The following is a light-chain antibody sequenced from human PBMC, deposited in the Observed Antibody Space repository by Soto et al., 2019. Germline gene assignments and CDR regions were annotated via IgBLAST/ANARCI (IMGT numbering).Light chain of an antibody. CDR2: DV. V-gene: IGLV2-14*01. J-gene: IGLJ3*02. CDR1: SSDVGGSNY. Sequence: QSALTQPASVSGWPGQSITIYCTGTSSDVGGSNYVSWYQLSPGKAPKLLIYDVDRPSGVSHRFSASKSGNTASLTISGLQSEDEAYYYCTSYTGSGTVVFGAGTKLTVL. CDR3: TSYTGSGTVV.